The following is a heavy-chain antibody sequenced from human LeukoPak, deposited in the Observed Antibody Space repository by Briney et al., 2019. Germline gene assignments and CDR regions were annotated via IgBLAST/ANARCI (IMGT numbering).Heavy chain of an antibody. CDR3: ARDRYGSGSYYYFDY. Sequence: GGSLRLSCAASGFTFSSYGMHWVRQAPGKGLEWVSYISSSSSTIYYADSVKGRFTISRDNAKNSLHLQMNSLRAEDTAVYYCARDRYGSGSYYYFDYWGQGTLVTVSS. J-gene: IGHJ4*02. CDR2: ISSSSSTI. V-gene: IGHV3-48*01. D-gene: IGHD3-10*01. CDR1: GFTFSSYG.